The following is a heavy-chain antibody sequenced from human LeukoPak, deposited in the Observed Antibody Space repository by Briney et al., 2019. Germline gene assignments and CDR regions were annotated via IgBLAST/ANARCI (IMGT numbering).Heavy chain of an antibody. CDR3: ARDQDYYDSSGYPGY. J-gene: IGHJ4*02. CDR1: GFTFSSYW. Sequence: GGSLRLSCAASGFTFSSYWMHWVRQAPGKGLVWVSRINSDGSSTSYADSVKGRFTISRDNAKNTLYLQMNSLRAEDTAVYYCARDQDYYDSSGYPGYWGQGTLVTASS. D-gene: IGHD3-22*01. V-gene: IGHV3-74*01. CDR2: INSDGSST.